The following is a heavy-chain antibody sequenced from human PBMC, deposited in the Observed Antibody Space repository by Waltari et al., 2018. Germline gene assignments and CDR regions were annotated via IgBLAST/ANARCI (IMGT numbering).Heavy chain of an antibody. CDR1: GYTFTDYY. J-gene: IGHJ6*02. D-gene: IGHD1-26*01. V-gene: IGHV1-69-2*01. CDR3: ATVGRGSYGGGHYYYGMDV. Sequence: EVQLVQSGAEVKKPGATVKISCKVSGYTFTDYYMHWVQQAPGKGLEWMGLVDPEEGETIYAEKFQGRVTITADTSTDTAYMELSSLRSEDTAVYYCATVGRGSYGGGHYYYGMDVWGQGTTVTVSS. CDR2: VDPEEGET.